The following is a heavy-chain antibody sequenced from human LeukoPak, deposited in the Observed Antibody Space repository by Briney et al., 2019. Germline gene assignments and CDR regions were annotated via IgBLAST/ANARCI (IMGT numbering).Heavy chain of an antibody. D-gene: IGHD1-26*01. CDR2: ISSSSSYI. CDR1: GFTFSSYS. CDR3: ARGRIVGATRVDY. V-gene: IGHV3-21*01. Sequence: GGSLRLSCAASGFTFSSYSMNWVRQAPGKGLEWGSSISSSSSYIYYADSVKGRFTISRDNAKNSLYLQMNSLRAEDTAVYYCARGRIVGATRVDYWGQGTLVTVSS. J-gene: IGHJ4*02.